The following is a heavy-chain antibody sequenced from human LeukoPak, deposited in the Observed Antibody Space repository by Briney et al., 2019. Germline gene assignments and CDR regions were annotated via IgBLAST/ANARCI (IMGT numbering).Heavy chain of an antibody. D-gene: IGHD3-22*01. J-gene: IGHJ4*02. Sequence: ASVKVSCKASGYTFTSYGISWVRQAPGQGLEWMGWISAYNGNTNYAQKLQGRVTMTTDTSTSTAYMELRSLRSDDTAVYYCARSLRVYDSSGYSFDYWGQGTLVTVSS. V-gene: IGHV1-18*01. CDR2: ISAYNGNT. CDR3: ARSLRVYDSSGYSFDY. CDR1: GYTFTSYG.